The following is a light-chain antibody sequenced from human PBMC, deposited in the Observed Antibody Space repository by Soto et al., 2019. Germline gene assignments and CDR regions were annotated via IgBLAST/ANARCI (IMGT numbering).Light chain of an antibody. V-gene: IGLV2-11*01. J-gene: IGLJ2*01. CDR1: SSDVGAYNY. CDR3: CSYAGSYTVV. CDR2: DVS. Sequence: QSALTQPRSVSGSPGQSVTISCTGTSSDVGAYNYVSWYQQHPGKAPKLMIHDVSKRPSGVPDRFSGSKSGNAASLTISGLQAEDEADYYCCSYAGSYTVVFGGGTKVTVL.